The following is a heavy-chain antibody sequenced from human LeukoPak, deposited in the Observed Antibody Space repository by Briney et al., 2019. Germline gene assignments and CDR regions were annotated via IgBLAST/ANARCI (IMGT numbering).Heavy chain of an antibody. CDR3: ARAREGYDFWSGFKAWFDP. CDR2: IYYSGST. D-gene: IGHD3-3*01. CDR1: GGSISSSSYY. V-gene: IGHV4-39*01. J-gene: IGHJ5*02. Sequence: SETLSLTCTVSGGSISSSSYYWGWIRQPPGKGLEGIGSIYYSGSTYYNPSLKSRFTISVDTSKNQFSLKLSSVTAADTAVYYCARAREGYDFWSGFKAWFDPWGQGTLVTVSS.